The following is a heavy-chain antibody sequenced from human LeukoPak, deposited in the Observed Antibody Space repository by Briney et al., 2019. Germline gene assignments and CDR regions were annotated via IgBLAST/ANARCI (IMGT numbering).Heavy chain of an antibody. CDR1: GYTFTSYG. V-gene: IGHV1-18*01. CDR2: ISAYNGNT. Sequence: ASVKVSCKASGYTFTSYGISWVRQAPGQGLEWVGWISAYNGNTNYAQKLQGRVTMATDTSTSTAYMELRSLRSDDTAVHYCARDGDIVVVPADNTYYYYYMDVWGKGTTVTVSS. D-gene: IGHD2-2*01. J-gene: IGHJ6*03. CDR3: ARDGDIVVVPADNTYYYYYMDV.